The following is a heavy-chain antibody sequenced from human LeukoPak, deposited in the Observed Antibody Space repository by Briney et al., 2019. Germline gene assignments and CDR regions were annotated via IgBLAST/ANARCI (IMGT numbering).Heavy chain of an antibody. CDR1: GGSISSYY. J-gene: IGHJ5*02. CDR2: IYYSGST. Sequence: SETLSLTCTVSGGSISSYYWGWIRQPPGKGLEWIGSIYYSGSTYYNPSLKSRVTMSLDTSKNQFSLKLNSVTAADTAFYYCVRDRGLGRGFDPWGQGTLVTVSS. V-gene: IGHV4-39*07. CDR3: VRDRGLGRGFDP. D-gene: IGHD3-16*01.